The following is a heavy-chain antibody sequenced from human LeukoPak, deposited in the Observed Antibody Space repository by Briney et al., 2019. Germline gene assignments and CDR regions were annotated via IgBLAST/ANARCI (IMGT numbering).Heavy chain of an antibody. D-gene: IGHD2-2*01. CDR1: GGSINSGDSY. V-gene: IGHV4-30-4*02. CDR3: ARDRSASYYLYYGLDV. Sequence: SDTLSLTCTVSGGSINSGDSYWTRIPQPPGRGLEWIWYIHYSGITYYNPALKSRVTISVATSKNQFSLMVNSVTAADTAVYYCARDRSASYYLYYGLDVWGQGTTVTVSS. CDR2: IHYSGIT. J-gene: IGHJ6*02.